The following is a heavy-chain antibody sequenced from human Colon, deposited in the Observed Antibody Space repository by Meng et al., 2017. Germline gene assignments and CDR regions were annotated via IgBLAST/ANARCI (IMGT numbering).Heavy chain of an antibody. CDR3: AHKGALEPLDY. D-gene: IGHD1-1*01. Sequence: QITLKEPGPTLVKPTQTLTLTCTFSGFSLSTRGVGVGWIRQPPGKALEWLAVIYWDDDKRYSPSLKTRVTITKDTSKNQVVLTMTNMDPVDTATYYCAHKGALEPLDYWGQGTLVTVSS. J-gene: IGHJ4*02. CDR2: IYWDDDK. CDR1: GFSLSTRGVG. V-gene: IGHV2-5*02.